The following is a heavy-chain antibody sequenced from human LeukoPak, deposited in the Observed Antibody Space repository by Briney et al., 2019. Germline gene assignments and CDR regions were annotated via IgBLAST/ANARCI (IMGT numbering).Heavy chain of an antibody. J-gene: IGHJ4*02. CDR1: GYTLTGYY. Sequence: ASVKVACKASGYTLTGYYMHWVRQAPGQGREWMGRISPNTGGTKYAQKFQGRVTLTRDTSISTAYLDLSNLTSDDTAVYYCARDSVLGAKWGQETLVTVSS. V-gene: IGHV1-2*06. CDR3: ARDSVLGAK. D-gene: IGHD1-26*01. CDR2: ISPNTGGT.